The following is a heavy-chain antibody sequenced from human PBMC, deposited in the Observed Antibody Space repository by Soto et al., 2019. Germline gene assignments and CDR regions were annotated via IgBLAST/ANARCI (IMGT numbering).Heavy chain of an antibody. CDR1: GFTFSSYG. CDR2: IWYDGSNK. V-gene: IGHV3-33*01. J-gene: IGHJ4*02. D-gene: IGHD3-9*01. Sequence: QVQLMESGGGVVQPGRSLRLSCAASGFTFSSYGMHWVRQAPGKGLEWVAVIWYDGSNKYYADSVKGRFTISRDNSKNTLYLQMNSLRAEDTAVYYCARDRRNYDILTGYPEYYFDYWGQGTLVTVSS. CDR3: ARDRRNYDILTGYPEYYFDY.